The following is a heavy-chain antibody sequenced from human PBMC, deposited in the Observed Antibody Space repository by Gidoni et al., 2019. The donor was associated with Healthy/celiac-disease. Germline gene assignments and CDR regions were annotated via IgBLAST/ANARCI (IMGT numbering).Heavy chain of an antibody. CDR2: IKSKTDSGTT. Sequence: EVQLVQSRGGSVKPGGFLRLPCAASGFPFSNAWMSWVRQAPGKGLEWVGRIKSKTDSGTTDYAAPVKGRFTISRDDSTDTLYLQMNSLKAEDTAVYYCTTGSSGYPYYYYGMDVWGQGTTVTVSS. CDR1: GFPFSNAW. CDR3: TTGSSGYPYYYYGMDV. J-gene: IGHJ6*02. D-gene: IGHD3-22*01. V-gene: IGHV3-15*01.